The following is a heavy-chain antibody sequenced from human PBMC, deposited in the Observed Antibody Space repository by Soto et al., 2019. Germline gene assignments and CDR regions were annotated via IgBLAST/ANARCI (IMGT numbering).Heavy chain of an antibody. J-gene: IGHJ4*02. CDR3: AREPYGDSQYFDY. D-gene: IGHD2-21*02. Sequence: QVQLAESGGGMVQPGTSLRLCCAASGFTFNSLSLHWVRQRPDKGLEWVAVISHDGRVTFYADFVKGRFTVSRDNSKNTIYLQVNSLRAEDTAVYYCAREPYGDSQYFDYWGQGTLVTVSS. CDR2: ISHDGRVT. V-gene: IGHV3-30*04. CDR1: GFTFNSLS.